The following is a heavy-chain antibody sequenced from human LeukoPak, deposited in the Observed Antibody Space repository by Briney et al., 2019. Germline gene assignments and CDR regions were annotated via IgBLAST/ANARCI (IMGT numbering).Heavy chain of an antibody. CDR1: GTTFTGYY. CDR3: ARKNYPQKPIDY. D-gene: IGHD1-7*01. CDR2: INPNSRGT. Sequence: APVKVSCKASGTTFTGYYMHWVRQAPGKGLEWMGWINPNSRGTNYAQPFKGRVTTTRTTSLSTAHRKLSGLSADDTAVYYGARKNYPQKPIDYWGQGTLVTVSS. J-gene: IGHJ4*02. V-gene: IGHV1-2*02.